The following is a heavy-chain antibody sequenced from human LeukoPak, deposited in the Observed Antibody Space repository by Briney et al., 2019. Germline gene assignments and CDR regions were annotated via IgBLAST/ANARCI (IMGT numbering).Heavy chain of an antibody. CDR2: ISSSGSTI. J-gene: IGHJ4*02. V-gene: IGHV3-11*04. CDR1: GFTFSDYY. D-gene: IGHD3-3*01. Sequence: GGSLRLSCAASGFTFSDYYMSWIRQAPGKGLEWVSYISSSGSTIYYADSVKGRFTICRDNAKNSLYLQMNSLRAEDTAVYYCARDHDYDFWSGYYIDYWGQGTLVTVSS. CDR3: ARDHDYDFWSGYYIDY.